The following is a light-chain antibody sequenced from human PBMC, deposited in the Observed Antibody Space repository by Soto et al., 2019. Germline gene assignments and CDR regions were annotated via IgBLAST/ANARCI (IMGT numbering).Light chain of an antibody. V-gene: IGKV1-5*01. CDR1: QTISSW. CDR2: AAS. CDR3: LQHQTYPWT. J-gene: IGKJ1*01. Sequence: DIQLTQSPSTLSGFVGDRVTITCRASQTISSWLAWYQQKPGKAPQRLIYAASNLQSGVPSRCSGSGSGTDVTLTISSVEPEDFATYYCLQHQTYPWTVGQGTQGDIK.